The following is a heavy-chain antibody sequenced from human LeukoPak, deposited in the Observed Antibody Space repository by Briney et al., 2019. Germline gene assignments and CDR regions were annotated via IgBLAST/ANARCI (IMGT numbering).Heavy chain of an antibody. J-gene: IGHJ4*02. Sequence: SETLSLTCAVSGGSISSGDYYWSWIRQPPGKGLEWIGYIYYSGSTYYNTSLKSRVTISVDTSKNQFSLKLSFVTAADTAVYYCARADLCGVVIYFAYWGQGTLVTVSS. CDR1: GGSISSGDYY. CDR2: IYYSGST. D-gene: IGHD3-3*01. CDR3: ARADLCGVVIYFAY. V-gene: IGHV4-30-4*01.